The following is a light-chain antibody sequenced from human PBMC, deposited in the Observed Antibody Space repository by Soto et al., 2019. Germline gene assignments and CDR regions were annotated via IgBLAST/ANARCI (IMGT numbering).Light chain of an antibody. CDR1: SSDVGTYNL. J-gene: IGLJ2*01. Sequence: QSVLTQPASVSGSPGQSITISFTGTSSDVGTYNLVSWYQQHPGKAPKLIISEGTERPSGVSNRFSGSKSGNTASLTISGLQAEDEAHYYCCSYAGSSTYVVFGGGTKLTVL. CDR3: CSYAGSSTYVV. CDR2: EGT. V-gene: IGLV2-23*01.